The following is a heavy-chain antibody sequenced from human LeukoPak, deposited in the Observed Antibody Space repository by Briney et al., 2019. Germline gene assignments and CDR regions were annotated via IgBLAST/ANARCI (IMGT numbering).Heavy chain of an antibody. CDR3: ARDHRTYYDILTGYYHDAFDI. D-gene: IGHD3-9*01. CDR2: IYYSGST. J-gene: IGHJ3*02. CDR1: GGSISSSDYY. Sequence: PSETLSLTCTVSGGSISSSDYYWGWIRQPPGKGLEWIGSIYYSGSTYYNPSLKSRVTISVDTSKNQFSLKLSSVTAADTAVYYCARDHRTYYDILTGYYHDAFDIWGQGTMVTVSS. V-gene: IGHV4-39*07.